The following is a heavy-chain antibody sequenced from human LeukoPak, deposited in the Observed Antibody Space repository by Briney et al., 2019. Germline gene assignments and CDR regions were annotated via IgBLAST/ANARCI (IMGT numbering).Heavy chain of an antibody. D-gene: IGHD4-17*01. CDR1: GASVSSDNYY. J-gene: IGHJ4*02. CDR2: IYHSGST. CDR3: ARHRGDFGDSRGNFDS. V-gene: IGHV4-39*01. Sequence: SETLSLTCIVSGASVSSDNYYWNWIRQPPGKGLEWIGNIYHSGSTYYTPSLKSRVTISVDTSKNQFSLNLSSVTAADTAVYYCARHRGDFGDSRGNFDSWGQGTLVTVSS.